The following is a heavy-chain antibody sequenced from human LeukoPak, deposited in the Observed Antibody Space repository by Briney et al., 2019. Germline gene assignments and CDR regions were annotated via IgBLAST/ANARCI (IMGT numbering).Heavy chain of an antibody. D-gene: IGHD3-9*01. J-gene: IGHJ4*02. V-gene: IGHV4-39*01. Sequence: PPETLSLTCSVSGGSLNSNSPHWDWLRQAPGKGLEWIGNIYYSGTTTYNPSLKSRVTISVDTSKNQFSLRLSSVTAADTAVYYCARRGDILTDYAFDYWGQGTLVTVSS. CDR1: GGSLNSNSPH. CDR2: IYYSGTT. CDR3: ARRGDILTDYAFDY.